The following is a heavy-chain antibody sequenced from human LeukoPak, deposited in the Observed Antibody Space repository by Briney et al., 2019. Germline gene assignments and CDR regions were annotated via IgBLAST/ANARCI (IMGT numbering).Heavy chain of an antibody. Sequence: PSETLSLTCTVSGVSISSYYWSWIRQPAGKGLEWIGRIYTSGSTNYNPSLKSRVTMSVDTSKNQFSLKLSSVTAADTAVYYCARGSSYGDYQDWYFDLWGRGTLVTVSS. J-gene: IGHJ2*01. D-gene: IGHD4-17*01. CDR3: ARGSSYGDYQDWYFDL. CDR1: GVSISSYY. V-gene: IGHV4-4*07. CDR2: IYTSGST.